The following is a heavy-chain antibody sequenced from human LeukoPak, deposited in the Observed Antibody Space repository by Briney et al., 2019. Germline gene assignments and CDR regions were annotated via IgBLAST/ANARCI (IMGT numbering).Heavy chain of an antibody. V-gene: IGHV3-30*03. CDR2: ISYDGSNK. D-gene: IGHD2-2*01. Sequence: PGRSLRLSCAASGFTFSSYGMHWVRQAPGKGLEWVAVISYDGSNKYYADSVKGRFTISRDNSKNTLYLQMNSLRAEDTAVYYCARELWEVPAGFDYWGQGTLVIVSS. CDR3: ARELWEVPAGFDY. CDR1: GFTFSSYG. J-gene: IGHJ4*02.